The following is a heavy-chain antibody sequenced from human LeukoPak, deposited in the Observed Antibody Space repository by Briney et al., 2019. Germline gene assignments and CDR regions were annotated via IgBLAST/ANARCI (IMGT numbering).Heavy chain of an antibody. J-gene: IGHJ4*02. CDR1: GFTFNNHG. CDR2: IKEDGGET. Sequence: GGSLRLSCTVSGFTFNNHGMSWVRQAPGKGLEWVANIKEDGGETSYLDSVKGRFAISRDNARNSLHLQMDNLRVEDTAVYYCARYNDGPSDYWGQGTLVTVSS. D-gene: IGHD3-16*01. V-gene: IGHV3-7*01. CDR3: ARYNDGPSDY.